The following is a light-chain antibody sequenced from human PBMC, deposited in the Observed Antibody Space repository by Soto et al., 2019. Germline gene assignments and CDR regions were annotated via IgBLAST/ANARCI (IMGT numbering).Light chain of an antibody. CDR1: QSISSW. CDR2: KAS. V-gene: IGKV1-5*03. J-gene: IGKJ1*01. Sequence: DIQMTQSPSTLSASVGDRVTITCRASQSISSWLAWYQQKPGKAPKLLIYKASSLESGVPSRFSGSGSGTEFTHTISRLQTDDFATYCCQQYNSYPWTFGQGTKVEIK. CDR3: QQYNSYPWT.